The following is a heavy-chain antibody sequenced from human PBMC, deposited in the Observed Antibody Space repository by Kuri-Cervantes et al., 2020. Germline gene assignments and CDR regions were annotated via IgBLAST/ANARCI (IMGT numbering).Heavy chain of an antibody. CDR1: GFPFNSYA. CDR3: ARNIAAPY. V-gene: IGHV3-30*03. Sequence: GGSLRLSCVVSGFPFNSYAMHWVRQAPGKGLEWVAGTSYNGGVKYYDGSMEGRFIISKDTANDTLYLRMNSLRAEDTAVYYCARNIAAPYWGRGTLVTVSS. D-gene: IGHD6-6*01. CDR2: TSYNGGVK. J-gene: IGHJ4*02.